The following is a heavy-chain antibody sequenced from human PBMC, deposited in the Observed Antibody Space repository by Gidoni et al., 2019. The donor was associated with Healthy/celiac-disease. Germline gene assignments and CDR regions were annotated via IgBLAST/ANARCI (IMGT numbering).Heavy chain of an antibody. CDR1: GFTLSSYA. J-gene: IGHJ5*02. Sequence: QVQLVESGGGVVKPGRSLRPFCAASGFTLSSYAMHWVRQAPGKGLEWVAVISYDGSNKYYADSVKGRFTISRDNSKNTLYLQMNSLRAEDTAVYYCAREITMVRGVIITGHNWFDPWGQGTLVTVSS. V-gene: IGHV3-30-3*01. D-gene: IGHD3-10*01. CDR2: ISYDGSNK. CDR3: AREITMVRGVIITGHNWFDP.